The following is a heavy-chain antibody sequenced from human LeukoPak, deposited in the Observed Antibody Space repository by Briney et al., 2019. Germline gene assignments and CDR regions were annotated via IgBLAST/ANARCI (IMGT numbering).Heavy chain of an antibody. Sequence: GASVKVSCKASGYTFTSYDINWVRQATGQGLEWMGWMNPNSGNTGYAQKFQGRVTITRITSISTAYMELSSLRSEDTAVYYCASGSNYEGWFDPWGQGTLVTVSS. V-gene: IGHV1-8*03. CDR2: MNPNSGNT. CDR1: GYTFTSYD. D-gene: IGHD4-11*01. J-gene: IGHJ5*02. CDR3: ASGSNYEGWFDP.